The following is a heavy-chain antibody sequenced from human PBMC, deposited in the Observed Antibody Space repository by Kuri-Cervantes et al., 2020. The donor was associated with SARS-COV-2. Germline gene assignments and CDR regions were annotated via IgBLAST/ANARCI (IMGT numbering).Heavy chain of an antibody. D-gene: IGHD3-10*01. V-gene: IGHV3-23*01. J-gene: IGHJ3*02. CDR2: ISGSGGSI. CDR1: GFTFTTYA. CDR3: ASPGGIVSGPGAFDI. Sequence: EALRLSCAASGFTFTTYAMRWVRQAPRKGLEWVSGISGSGGSIYYADSVKGRFTISRDNAKNSLYLQMNSLRAEDTAVYYCASPGGIVSGPGAFDIWGQGTMVTVSS.